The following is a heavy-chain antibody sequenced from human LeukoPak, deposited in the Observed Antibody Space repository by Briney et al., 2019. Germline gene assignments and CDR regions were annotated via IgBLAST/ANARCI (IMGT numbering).Heavy chain of an antibody. Sequence: PSETLSLTCTVSGYSISSGYYWGWIRQPPGKGLEWIGSIYHSGSTYYNPSLKSRVTISVDTSKNQFSLKLSSVTAADTAVYYCARDYGDYVGHFDYWGQGTPVTVSS. CDR2: IYHSGST. D-gene: IGHD4-17*01. V-gene: IGHV4-38-2*02. CDR3: ARDYGDYVGHFDY. J-gene: IGHJ4*02. CDR1: GYSISSGYY.